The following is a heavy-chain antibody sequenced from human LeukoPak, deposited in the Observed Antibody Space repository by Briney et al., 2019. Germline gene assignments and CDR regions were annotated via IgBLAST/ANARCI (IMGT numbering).Heavy chain of an antibody. V-gene: IGHV1-69*13. CDR1: VGTFSSYA. D-gene: IGHD5-24*01. CDR3: ARGGSRMATISVADY. Sequence: SVKVSCKASVGTFSSYAISWVRQAPGQGLEWMGGIIPILGTANYAQKFQGRVTITADESTSTAYMELSSLRSEDAAVYYCARGGSRMATISVADYWGQGTLVTVSS. CDR2: IIPILGTA. J-gene: IGHJ4*02.